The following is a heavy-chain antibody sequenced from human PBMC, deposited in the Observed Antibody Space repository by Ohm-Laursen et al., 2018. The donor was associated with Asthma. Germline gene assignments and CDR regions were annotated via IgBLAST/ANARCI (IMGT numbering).Heavy chain of an antibody. J-gene: IGHJ5*02. CDR2: IYHSGIT. CDR1: GGSISSGGYS. D-gene: IGHD3-22*01. V-gene: IGHV4-30-2*01. Sequence: TLSLTCAVSGGSISSGGYSWSWIRQPPGKGLEWIGYIYHSGITYYNPSLKNRVTISVDRSKNQFSLKLSSVTAADTAVYYCARVVITSWFDPWGQGTLVTVSS. CDR3: ARVVITSWFDP.